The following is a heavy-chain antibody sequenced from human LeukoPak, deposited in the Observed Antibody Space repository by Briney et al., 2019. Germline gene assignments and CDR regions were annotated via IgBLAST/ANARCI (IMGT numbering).Heavy chain of an antibody. CDR3: ARDQEVAGYFSHYYYYYMDV. D-gene: IGHD6-19*01. Sequence: GSLRLSCAASGFTLSSYWVHWVRQAPGKGLVWVSRIKSDGSTTNYADSVKGRFTISRDNAKNTLYLQMNSLRAEDTAVYYCARDQEVAGYFSHYYYYYMDVWGKGTTVTVSS. CDR2: IKSDGSTT. V-gene: IGHV3-74*01. CDR1: GFTLSSYW. J-gene: IGHJ6*03.